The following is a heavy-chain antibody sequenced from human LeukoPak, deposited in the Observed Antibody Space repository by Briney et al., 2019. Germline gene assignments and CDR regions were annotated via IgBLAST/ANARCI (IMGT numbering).Heavy chain of an antibody. Sequence: GGSLRLSCAASGFTFSSYAMHWVRQAPGKGLEWVAVISYDGSNKYYADSVKGRFTISRDNSKNTLYLQMNSLRAEDTAVYYYARDYHGMDVWGQGTTVTVSS. CDR2: ISYDGSNK. CDR1: GFTFSSYA. V-gene: IGHV3-30*04. J-gene: IGHJ6*02. CDR3: ARDYHGMDV.